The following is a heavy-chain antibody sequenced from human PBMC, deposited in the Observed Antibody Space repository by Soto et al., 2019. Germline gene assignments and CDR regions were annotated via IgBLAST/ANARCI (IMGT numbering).Heavy chain of an antibody. D-gene: IGHD2-2*01. J-gene: IGHJ6*03. CDR1: GFTFSSYW. V-gene: IGHV3-7*01. Sequence: EVQLVGSGGGLVQPGGSLRLSCAASGFTFSSYWMSWVRQAPGKGLEWVANIKQDGSEKYYVDSVKGRFTISRDNAKNSLYLQMNSLRAEDTAVYYCARPYQLLCFYMDVWGKGTTVTVSS. CDR3: ARPYQLLCFYMDV. CDR2: IKQDGSEK.